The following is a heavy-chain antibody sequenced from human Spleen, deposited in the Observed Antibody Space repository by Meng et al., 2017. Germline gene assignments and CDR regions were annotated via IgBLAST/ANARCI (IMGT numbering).Heavy chain of an antibody. V-gene: IGHV3-21*01. CDR3: ARDNQLKYYDFWSGSVRAGFDP. Sequence: GGSLRLSCAASGFTFDDYAMHWVRQAPGKGLEWVSSISSSSSYIYYADSVKGRFTISRDNAKNSLYLQMNSLRAEDTAVYYCARDNQLKYYDFWSGSVRAGFDPWGQGTLVTVSS. D-gene: IGHD3-3*01. J-gene: IGHJ5*02. CDR2: ISSSSSYI. CDR1: GFTFDDYA.